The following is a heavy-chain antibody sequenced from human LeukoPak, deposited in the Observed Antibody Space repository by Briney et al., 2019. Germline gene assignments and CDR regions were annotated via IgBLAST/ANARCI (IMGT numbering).Heavy chain of an antibody. CDR2: ISGSGGST. D-gene: IGHD1-26*01. V-gene: IGHV3-23*01. Sequence: GGSLRLSCAASGFTFSSYAMSWVRQAPGKGLEWVSAISGSGGSTYYADSVKGRFTISRDNSKNTLYLQMNSLRAEDTAVYYCAKDRDGWELKQFDYWGQGTLSPSPQ. CDR1: GFTFSSYA. J-gene: IGHJ4*02. CDR3: AKDRDGWELKQFDY.